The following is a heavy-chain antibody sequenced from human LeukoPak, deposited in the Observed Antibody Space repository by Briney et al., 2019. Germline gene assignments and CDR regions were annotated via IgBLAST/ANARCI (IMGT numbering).Heavy chain of an antibody. CDR3: AKEMAGFGELLALGLDV. CDR2: ISGSGSGT. V-gene: IGHV3-23*01. J-gene: IGHJ6*02. Sequence: GGSLRLSCAASGFTFSSYAMSWVRQGPGKGLEWASAISGSGSGTYYADSVEGRFTISRDNSDNTMYLEMNSLRAEDTAVYYCAKEMAGFGELLALGLDVWGQGTTVIVSS. CDR1: GFTFSSYA. D-gene: IGHD3-10*01.